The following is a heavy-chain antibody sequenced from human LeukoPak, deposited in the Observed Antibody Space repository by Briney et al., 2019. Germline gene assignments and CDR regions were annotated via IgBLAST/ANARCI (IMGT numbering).Heavy chain of an antibody. V-gene: IGHV4-39*07. J-gene: IGHJ5*02. Sequence: SETLSLTCTVSGGSLSSSTYYWGWIRQPLGKGLEWIGEINHSGSTNYNPSLKSRVTISVDTSKNQSSLKLSSVTAADTAVYYCARGRSIAARRGPIDPWGQGTLVTVSS. CDR3: ARGRSIAARRGPIDP. CDR1: GGSLSSSTYY. D-gene: IGHD6-6*01. CDR2: INHSGST.